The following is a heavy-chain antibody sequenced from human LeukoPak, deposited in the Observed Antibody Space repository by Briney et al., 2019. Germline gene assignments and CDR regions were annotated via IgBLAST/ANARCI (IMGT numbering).Heavy chain of an antibody. CDR2: ISSSGSTI. V-gene: IGHV3-11*01. D-gene: IGHD6-13*01. CDR1: GFTFSNAW. J-gene: IGHJ5*02. CDR3: AKGSRVAAGLFDP. Sequence: GGSLRLSCAASGFTFSNAWMSWVRQAPGKGLEWVSYISSSGSTIYYADSVKGRFTISRDNAKNSLYLQMSSLRAEDTAVYYCAKGSRVAAGLFDPWGQGTLVTVSS.